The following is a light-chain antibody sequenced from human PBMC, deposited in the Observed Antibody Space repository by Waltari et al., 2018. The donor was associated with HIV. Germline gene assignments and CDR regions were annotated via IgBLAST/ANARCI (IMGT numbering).Light chain of an antibody. CDR3: SSYTSSNTVI. Sequence: QSALTQSASVSGSPGQSITISCTGTSSDVGGYHYVTWYQQHPGKAPKLVIYNVSNRPSGVSNRFSGSKSGNTASLTISGLQAEDEAEYYRSSYTSSNTVIFGGGTRVTVL. V-gene: IGLV2-14*01. J-gene: IGLJ2*01. CDR1: SSDVGGYHY. CDR2: NVS.